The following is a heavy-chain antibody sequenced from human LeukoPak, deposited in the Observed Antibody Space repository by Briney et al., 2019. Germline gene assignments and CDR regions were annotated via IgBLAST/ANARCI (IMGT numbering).Heavy chain of an antibody. J-gene: IGHJ4*02. CDR3: ASMGTAMADY. CDR1: GGSISSYY. D-gene: IGHD5-18*01. Sequence: SETLSLTCTVSGGSISSYYWSWIRQPPGKGLEWIGSIYYSGSTYYNPSLKSRVTIPVDTSKNQFSLKLSSVTAADTAVYYCASMGTAMADYWGQGTLVTVSS. V-gene: IGHV4-59*05. CDR2: IYYSGST.